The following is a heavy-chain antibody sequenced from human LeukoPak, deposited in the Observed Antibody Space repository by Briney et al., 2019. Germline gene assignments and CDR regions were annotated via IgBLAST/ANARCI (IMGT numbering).Heavy chain of an antibody. D-gene: IGHD3-10*01. Sequence: GGSLRLSCSASGFTFSSYAMHWVRQAPGKGLEYVSAISSNGGSTNYADSVKGRFTISRDNSKNTLCLQMNSLRAEDTAVYYCARAAMVRGVDYFDSWGQGTLVTVSS. V-gene: IGHV3-64*04. CDR1: GFTFSSYA. J-gene: IGHJ4*02. CDR3: ARAAMVRGVDYFDS. CDR2: ISSNGGST.